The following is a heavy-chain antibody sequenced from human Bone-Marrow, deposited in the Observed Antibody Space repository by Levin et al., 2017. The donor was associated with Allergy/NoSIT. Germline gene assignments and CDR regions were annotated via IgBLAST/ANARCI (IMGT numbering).Heavy chain of an antibody. V-gene: IGHV3-23*01. D-gene: IGHD2-21*02. Sequence: PGGSLRLSCAASGFTVTTYGMSWVRQAPGKGLEWVSSITDRGTAHYKDSVRGRFTISRDNSKNTLFLQMNSLRAEDTAIYYCARDGDNALVTSAIPLDHWGKGTPVTVST. CDR2: ITDRGTA. J-gene: IGHJ4*02. CDR3: ARDGDNALVTSAIPLDH. CDR1: GFTVTTYG.